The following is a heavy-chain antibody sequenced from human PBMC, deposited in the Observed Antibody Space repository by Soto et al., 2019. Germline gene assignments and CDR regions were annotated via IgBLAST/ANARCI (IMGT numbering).Heavy chain of an antibody. CDR1: GGSISSYY. CDR3: ARGGSGSYFYNWFDP. CDR2: TYYSGST. J-gene: IGHJ5*02. D-gene: IGHD3-10*01. Sequence: PSETLSLTCTVSGGSISSYYWSWIRQPPGKGLEWIGYTYYSGSTNYNPSLKSRVTISVDTSKNQFSLKLSSVTAAYTAVYYCARGGSGSYFYNWFDPWGQGTLVTVSS. V-gene: IGHV4-59*08.